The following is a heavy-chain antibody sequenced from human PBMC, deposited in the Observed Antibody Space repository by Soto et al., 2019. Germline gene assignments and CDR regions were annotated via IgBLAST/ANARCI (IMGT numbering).Heavy chain of an antibody. CDR1: GGTFSSYA. V-gene: IGHV1-69*13. J-gene: IGHJ6*02. D-gene: IGHD2-15*01. CDR2: IIPIFGTA. CDR3: AREFLDCSVGSCPKYYYYGMDV. Sequence: SVKVSCKASGGTFSSYAISWVRQAPGQGLEWMGGIIPIFGTANYAQKFQGRVTITADESTSTAYMELSSLRSEDTAVYYCAREFLDCSVGSCPKYYYYGMDVRGQGTTVTVSS.